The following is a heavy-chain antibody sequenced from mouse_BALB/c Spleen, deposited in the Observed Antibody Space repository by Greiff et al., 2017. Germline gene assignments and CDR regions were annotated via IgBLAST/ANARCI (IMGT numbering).Heavy chain of an antibody. CDR1: GFSLTSYG. CDR2: IWSGGST. Sequence: QVQLKQSGPGLVQPSQSLSITCTVSGFSLTSYGVHWVRQSPGKGLEWLGVIWSGGSTDYNAAFISRLCISKDNSKSQVFFKMNSLQANDTAIYYCARTLYYGASWFAYWGQGTLVTVSA. J-gene: IGHJ3*01. D-gene: IGHD2-13*01. CDR3: ARTLYYGASWFAY. V-gene: IGHV2-2*02.